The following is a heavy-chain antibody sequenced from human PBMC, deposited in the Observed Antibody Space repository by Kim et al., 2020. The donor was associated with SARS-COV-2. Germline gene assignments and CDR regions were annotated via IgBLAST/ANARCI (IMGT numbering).Heavy chain of an antibody. CDR3: ARGARTTYYYFWSGYSDYYYYMDV. J-gene: IGHJ6*03. D-gene: IGHD3-3*01. CDR1: GFTVSSNY. Sequence: GGSLRLSFAASGFTVSSNYMSWVRQAPGKGLEWVSVIYSGGSTYYADSVKGRFTISRDNSKNTLYLQMNSLRAEDTAVYYCARGARTTYYYFWSGYSDYYYYMDVWGKGTTVTVSS. V-gene: IGHV3-53*01. CDR2: IYSGGST.